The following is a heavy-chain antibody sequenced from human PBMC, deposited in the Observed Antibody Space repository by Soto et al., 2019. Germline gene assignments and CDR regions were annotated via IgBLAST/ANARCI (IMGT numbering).Heavy chain of an antibody. CDR2: IWYDGSNK. CDR3: ARDGPYYDSSGALDY. CDR1: GFTFSSYG. J-gene: IGHJ4*02. D-gene: IGHD3-22*01. V-gene: IGHV3-33*01. Sequence: QVQLVESGGGVVQPGRSLRLSCAASGFTFSSYGMHWVRQAPGKGLEWVAVIWYDGSNKYYADSVKGRFTISRDNSKNTLYLQMNSLRAGDTAVYYCARDGPYYDSSGALDYWGQGTLVTVSS.